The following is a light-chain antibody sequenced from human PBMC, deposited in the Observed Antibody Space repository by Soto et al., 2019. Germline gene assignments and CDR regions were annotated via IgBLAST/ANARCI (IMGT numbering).Light chain of an antibody. Sequence: QPVLTQPASVSGSPGQSITVSCTGTSSDVGGYNYVSWYQQHPGRAPKLMIFEVSNRPSGVSTRFSGSKSGNTASLTISGLQAEDEADYYCCSYTSSSTLVFGAGTKLTVL. V-gene: IGLV2-14*01. CDR1: SSDVGGYNY. CDR2: EVS. J-gene: IGLJ1*01. CDR3: CSYTSSSTLV.